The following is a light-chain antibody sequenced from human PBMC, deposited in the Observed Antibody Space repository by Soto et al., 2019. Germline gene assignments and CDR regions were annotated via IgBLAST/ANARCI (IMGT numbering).Light chain of an antibody. CDR2: EVS. CDR3: SSRTTSNPYV. Sequence: QSALTQPASVPGSPGQSITISCTGTSSDIGVYNSVSWYQQHPGKAPKLMIYEVSNRPSGVSNRFSASKSGNTASLTISGLQAEDEADYYCSSRTTSNPYVFGTGTKVTVL. J-gene: IGLJ1*01. CDR1: SSDIGVYNS. V-gene: IGLV2-14*01.